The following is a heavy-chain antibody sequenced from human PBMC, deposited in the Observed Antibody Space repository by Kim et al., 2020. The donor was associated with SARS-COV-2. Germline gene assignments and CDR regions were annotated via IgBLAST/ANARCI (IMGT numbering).Heavy chain of an antibody. V-gene: IGHV3-74*01. Sequence: VQARFTITRDNAKNTLDLQMNSLRAEDTAVYYCARDNYYDSSGYYDAFDIWGQGTMVTVSS. J-gene: IGHJ3*02. D-gene: IGHD3-22*01. CDR3: ARDNYYDSSGYYDAFDI.